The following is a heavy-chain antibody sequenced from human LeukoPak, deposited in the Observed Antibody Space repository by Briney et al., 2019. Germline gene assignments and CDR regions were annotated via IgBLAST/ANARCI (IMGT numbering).Heavy chain of an antibody. CDR3: AKDPGGALWFGELFAFDI. J-gene: IGHJ3*02. Sequence: GGSLRLSCTVSGFNFNNYAMHWVRQAPGKGLEWLTIMSYDGTNKYYADSVKGRFTISRDNSKNTLYLQMNSLRAEDTAVYYCAKDPGGALWFGELFAFDIWGQGTMVTVSS. D-gene: IGHD3-10*01. CDR1: GFNFNNYA. V-gene: IGHV3-30-3*01. CDR2: MSYDGTNK.